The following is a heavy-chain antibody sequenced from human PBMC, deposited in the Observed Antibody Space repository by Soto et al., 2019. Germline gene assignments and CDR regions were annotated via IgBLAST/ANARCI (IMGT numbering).Heavy chain of an antibody. CDR1: GYTFTGDY. CDR3: ARYTGSNSLFDS. D-gene: IGHD1-26*01. J-gene: IGHJ4*02. Sequence: QVQLVQSGAVVKKPGASITVSCKASGYTFTGDYLHWVRQAPGQGLEWMAWINPKSGYTKSAQKFQARVTLTRDTSISTAYMELRSLRSEDTAVYFCARYTGSNSLFDSWGQGTLVTVSS. V-gene: IGHV1-2*02. CDR2: INPKSGYT.